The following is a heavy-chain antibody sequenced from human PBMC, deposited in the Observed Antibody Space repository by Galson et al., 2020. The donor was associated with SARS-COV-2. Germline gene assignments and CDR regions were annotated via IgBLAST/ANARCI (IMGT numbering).Heavy chain of an antibody. D-gene: IGHD3-22*01. CDR2: IYYSGST. Sequence: ETSETLSLTCTVSGGSISSGGYYWSWIRQHPGKGLEWIGYIYYSGSTYYNPSLKSRVTISVDTSKNQFSLKLSSVTAADTAVYYCAGEKSITMIVVVPEPGAFDIWGQGTMVTVSS. J-gene: IGHJ3*02. CDR3: AGEKSITMIVVVPEPGAFDI. V-gene: IGHV4-31*03. CDR1: GGSISSGGYY.